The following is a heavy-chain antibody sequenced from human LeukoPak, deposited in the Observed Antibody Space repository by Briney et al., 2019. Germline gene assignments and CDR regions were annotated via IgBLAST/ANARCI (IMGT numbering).Heavy chain of an antibody. Sequence: GGSLRLSCAASGFTFSSYSMSWVRQAPGKGLEWVSSISSSSSYIYYADSVKGRFTISRDNAKNSLYLQMNSLRAEDTAVYYCARARLGLWNDVAYWGQGTLVTVSS. J-gene: IGHJ4*02. CDR3: ARARLGLWNDVAY. V-gene: IGHV3-21*01. CDR2: ISSSSSYI. CDR1: GFTFSSYS. D-gene: IGHD1-1*01.